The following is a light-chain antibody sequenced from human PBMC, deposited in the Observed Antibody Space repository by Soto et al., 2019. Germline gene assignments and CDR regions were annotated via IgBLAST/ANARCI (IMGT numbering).Light chain of an antibody. J-gene: IGLJ7*01. CDR1: SSNIGAGYD. Sequence: SVLTQPPSVSGAPGQRVTISCTGSSSNIGAGYDVHWYQQLPGTAPKLLIYGNSNRPSGVPDRFSGSKSGTSASLAITGLQAEDEADYYCQSYDRSLSSVFGGGTQLTVL. V-gene: IGLV1-40*01. CDR3: QSYDRSLSSV. CDR2: GNS.